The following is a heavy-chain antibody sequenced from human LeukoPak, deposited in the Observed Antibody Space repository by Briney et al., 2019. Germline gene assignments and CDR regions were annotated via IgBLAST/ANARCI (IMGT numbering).Heavy chain of an antibody. Sequence: ALRLLCSASGFTLDDYGMDWVRQAPGKGLEWVSGISWNSGSIGYADSVKGRFTISRDNAKNSLYLQMNSLRAEDTALYHCARVLPFYYYYYMDVWGKGTTVTVSS. J-gene: IGHJ6*03. V-gene: IGHV3-9*01. CDR1: GFTLDDYG. CDR2: ISWNSGSI. CDR3: ARVLPFYYYYYMDV. D-gene: IGHD2/OR15-2a*01.